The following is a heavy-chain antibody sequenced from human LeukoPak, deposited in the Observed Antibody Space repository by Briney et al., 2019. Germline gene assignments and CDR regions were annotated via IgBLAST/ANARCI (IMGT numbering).Heavy chain of an antibody. CDR1: GFTFSSYG. CDR2: ISVDGSNE. Sequence: GGSLRLSCAASGFTFSSYGMHWVRQAPGKGLEWVAVISVDGSNEYYADSVKGRFTISRDNSKNTLYLQMNSLRAEDTAVYYCARDFDYGSGSYPSRGTKHFDYWGQGTLVTVSS. CDR3: ARDFDYGSGSYPSRGTKHFDY. V-gene: IGHV3-30*03. D-gene: IGHD3-10*01. J-gene: IGHJ4*02.